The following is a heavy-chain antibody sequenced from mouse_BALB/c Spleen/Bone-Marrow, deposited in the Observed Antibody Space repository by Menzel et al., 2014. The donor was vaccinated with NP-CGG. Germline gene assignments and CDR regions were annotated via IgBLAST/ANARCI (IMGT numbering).Heavy chain of an antibody. D-gene: IGHD2-1*01. CDR3: ARGLYGNYGE. V-gene: IGHV1-9*01. Sequence: LEESGAELMKPGASVKISCKATGYIFNSYWIEWIKQRPGRGLEWIGEILPGSGRANYNENFKGKATFTADTSPNTAYMQLSSLTSEDSAVYYCARGLYGNYGEWGQGASVTVSS. J-gene: IGHJ4*01. CDR1: GYIFNSYW. CDR2: ILPGSGRA.